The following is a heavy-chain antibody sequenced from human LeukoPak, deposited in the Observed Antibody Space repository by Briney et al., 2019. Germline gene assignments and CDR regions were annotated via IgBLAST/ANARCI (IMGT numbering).Heavy chain of an antibody. D-gene: IGHD3-10*01. J-gene: IGHJ4*02. CDR3: ARRKGITPGYFDY. CDR2: IYYSGST. V-gene: IGHV4-59*08. CDR1: GGSISSYY. Sequence: SETLSLTCTVSGGSISSYYWSWIRQPPGKGLEWIGYIYYSGSTNYNPSLKSRVTISVDTSKNQFSLKLSSVTAADTAVYYCARRKGITPGYFDYWGQGTLVTVS.